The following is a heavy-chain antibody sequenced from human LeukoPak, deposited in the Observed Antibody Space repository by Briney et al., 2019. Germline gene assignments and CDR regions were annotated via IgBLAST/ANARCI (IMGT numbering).Heavy chain of an antibody. Sequence: SQTLSLTCAISGAGVSSNSAAWNWIRQSPSKGLEWMGRTYSRSKWYNDYAASVKSRITINPDTSKNQFSLQLNSVTPEDTAVYYCAREPDYGDYLAGALDIWGQGTMVTVSS. J-gene: IGHJ3*02. D-gene: IGHD4-17*01. V-gene: IGHV6-1*01. CDR2: TYSRSKWYN. CDR3: AREPDYGDYLAGALDI. CDR1: GAGVSSNSAA.